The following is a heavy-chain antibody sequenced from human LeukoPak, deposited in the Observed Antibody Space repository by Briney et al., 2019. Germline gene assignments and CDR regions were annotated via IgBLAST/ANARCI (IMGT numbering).Heavy chain of an antibody. CDR1: GFTFDDYG. CDR3: ARVGTSGGEPGSLDY. CDR2: INWNGGST. V-gene: IGHV3-20*04. Sequence: GGSLRLSCAASGFTFDDYGMSWVRQTPGKGLEWVSGINWNGGSTGYVDSVKGRFIISRDNAKNSLYLQMNSLRAEDTALYYCARVGTSGGEPGSLDYWGQGTLVTVSS. D-gene: IGHD3-10*01. J-gene: IGHJ4*02.